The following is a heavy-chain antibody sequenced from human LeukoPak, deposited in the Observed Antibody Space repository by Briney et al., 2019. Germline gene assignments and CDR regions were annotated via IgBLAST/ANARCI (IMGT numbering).Heavy chain of an antibody. D-gene: IGHD1-26*01. V-gene: IGHV3-30-3*01. CDR3: ARDTLWE. J-gene: IGHJ4*02. CDR2: ISFDGSNK. Sequence: GGSLRLSCAVSGFTFSGYTMHWVRQAPGKGREWVAVISFDGSNKYYGDSVKGRFTISRDNSKNTLYLQMNSLRPDDTAIYYCARDTLWEWGQGTLVTVSS. CDR1: GFTFSGYT.